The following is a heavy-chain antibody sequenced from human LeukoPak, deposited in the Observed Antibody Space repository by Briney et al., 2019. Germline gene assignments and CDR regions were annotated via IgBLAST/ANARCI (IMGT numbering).Heavy chain of an antibody. Sequence: PGGSLRLSCAASGFTFSGYWMSWVRQNPEKGLEWVANIKQDGCEKYYVDSVKGRFTISRDNAKNSLYLQMNSLRADDTAIYYCARDKIVGPTTLDYWGQGTLVTVSS. CDR2: IKQDGCEK. CDR1: GFTFSGYW. J-gene: IGHJ4*02. CDR3: ARDKIVGPTTLDY. D-gene: IGHD1-26*01. V-gene: IGHV3-7*01.